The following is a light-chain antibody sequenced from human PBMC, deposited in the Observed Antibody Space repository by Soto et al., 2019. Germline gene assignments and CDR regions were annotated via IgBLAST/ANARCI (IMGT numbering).Light chain of an antibody. CDR2: DAS. CDR1: QSVSSY. V-gene: IGKV3-11*01. Sequence: EIVLTQSPANLSLSPGARATLSCRASQSVSSYLAWYKQKPGQAPRLLIYDASNRATGIPARFSGSGSGTDFTLTISSLEPEDFAVYYCQQRSNWPPITFGQGTRLEIK. CDR3: QQRSNWPPIT. J-gene: IGKJ5*01.